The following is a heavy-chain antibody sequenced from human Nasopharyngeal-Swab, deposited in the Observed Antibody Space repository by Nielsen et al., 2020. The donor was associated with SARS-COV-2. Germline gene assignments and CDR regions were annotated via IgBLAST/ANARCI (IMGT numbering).Heavy chain of an antibody. CDR3: ARQGDYDILTGYGY. CDR1: GFSLSTSGVG. CDR2: IYWDDDK. Sequence: SGPTLVKPTQTGTLTCTFSGFSLSTSGVGVGWIRQPPGKALEWLALIYWDDDKRYSPSLKSRLTITKDTSKNQVVLTMTNMDPVDTATYYCARQGDYDILTGYGYWGQGTLVTVSS. V-gene: IGHV2-5*02. D-gene: IGHD3-9*01. J-gene: IGHJ4*02.